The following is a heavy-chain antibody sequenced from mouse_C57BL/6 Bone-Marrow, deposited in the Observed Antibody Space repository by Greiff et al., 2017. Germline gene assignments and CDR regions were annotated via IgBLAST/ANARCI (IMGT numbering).Heavy chain of an antibody. CDR2: IDPSDSYT. Sequence: QVQLKQPGAELVKPGASVKLSCKASGYTFTSYWMQWVKQRPGQGLEWIGEIDPSDSYTNYNQKFKGKATLTVDTSSSTAYMQLSSLTSEDSAVYYCARGDSFDYWGQGTTLTVSS. J-gene: IGHJ2*01. CDR3: ARGDSFDY. V-gene: IGHV1-50*01. CDR1: GYTFTSYW.